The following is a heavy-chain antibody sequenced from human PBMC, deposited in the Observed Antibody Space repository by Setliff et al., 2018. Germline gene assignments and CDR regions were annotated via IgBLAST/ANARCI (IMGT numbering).Heavy chain of an antibody. Sequence: GGSLRLSCAASGFRFNGHGMNWVRQAPGKGLEWVSTINWDGRSIGYADSVKGRFTISRDNAKNSLYLQMNSLRAEDTAIYYCAKGNNWNYVPGDYFDLWGQGTLVTVSS. J-gene: IGHJ4*02. CDR1: GFRFNGHG. D-gene: IGHD1-7*01. CDR2: INWDGRSI. CDR3: AKGNNWNYVPGDYFDL. V-gene: IGHV3-20*04.